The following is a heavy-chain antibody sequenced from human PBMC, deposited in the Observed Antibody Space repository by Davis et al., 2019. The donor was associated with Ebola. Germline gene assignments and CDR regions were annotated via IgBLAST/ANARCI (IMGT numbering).Heavy chain of an antibody. D-gene: IGHD3-3*01. J-gene: IGHJ5*02. CDR3: AREGLRFLEWLLSPGWFDP. V-gene: IGHV3-33*01. CDR2: IWYDGSNK. Sequence: GGSLRLSCAASGFTFSSYGMHWVRQAPGKGLEWVAVIWYDGSNKYYADSVKGRFTISRDNSKNTLYLQMNSLRAEDTAVYYCAREGLRFLEWLLSPGWFDPWGQGTLVTVSS. CDR1: GFTFSSYG.